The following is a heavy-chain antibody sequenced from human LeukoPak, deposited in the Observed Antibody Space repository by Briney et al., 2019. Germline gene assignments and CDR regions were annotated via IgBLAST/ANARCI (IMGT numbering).Heavy chain of an antibody. CDR2: ISTNGGTT. D-gene: IGHD3-10*01. V-gene: IGHV3-64*02. CDR3: ARGFRFYGSGIDY. J-gene: IGHJ4*02. Sequence: GGSLRLSCAASGFTFSEYHMHWVRQAPGKGLEYVSAISTNGGTTHYADSVKGRFTISRDDSKSTLDLQMGSLRPEDLAVYYCARGFRFYGSGIDYWGQGTLVTV. CDR1: GFTFSEYH.